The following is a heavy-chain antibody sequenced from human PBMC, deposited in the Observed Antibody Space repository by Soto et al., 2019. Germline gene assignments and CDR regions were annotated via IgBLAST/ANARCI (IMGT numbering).Heavy chain of an antibody. CDR2: FDPEDGET. CDR1: GYTLTELS. CDR3: ARRGVVWGSNPYYYYYYLDV. D-gene: IGHD3-10*01. J-gene: IGHJ6*03. V-gene: IGHV1-24*01. Sequence: VASVKVSCKVSGYTLTELSMHWVRQAPGKGLEWMGGFDPEDGETIYAQKFQGRVTMTGDTSTDTAYMELSSLRSDDAAVYYCARRGVVWGSNPYYYYYYLDVCRKATTVTVSS.